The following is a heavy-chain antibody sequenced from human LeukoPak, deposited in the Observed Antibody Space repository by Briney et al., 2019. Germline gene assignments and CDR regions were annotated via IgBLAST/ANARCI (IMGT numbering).Heavy chain of an antibody. J-gene: IGHJ6*03. Sequence: SETLSLTCAVSGVSISSGGYSWSWIRQPPGKGLEWIGYIYYSGSTYYNPSLKSRVTISVDTSKNQFSLKLSSVTAADTAVYYCARGAAAGDYMDVWGKGTTVTVSS. CDR1: GVSISSGGYS. V-gene: IGHV4-30-4*07. CDR2: IYYSGST. D-gene: IGHD6-13*01. CDR3: ARGAAAGDYMDV.